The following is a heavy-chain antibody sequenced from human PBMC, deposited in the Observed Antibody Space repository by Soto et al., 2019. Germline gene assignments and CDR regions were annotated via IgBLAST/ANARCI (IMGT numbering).Heavy chain of an antibody. J-gene: IGHJ6*02. V-gene: IGHV3-15*07. CDR1: GFSFSKAW. Sequence: EVQMVESGGGLVKPGGSLRLSCAASGFSFSKAWMNWVRQAPGKGLEWVGRIKSKTDGGTPDYAAPVKGRFTISRDDSKSTLYLQMNSLKSEDTAVYYCTRRGYNYGSSSDDYNSMDVWGQGTTVTVS. CDR2: IKSKTDGGTP. CDR3: TRRGYNYGSSSDDYNSMDV. D-gene: IGHD5-18*01.